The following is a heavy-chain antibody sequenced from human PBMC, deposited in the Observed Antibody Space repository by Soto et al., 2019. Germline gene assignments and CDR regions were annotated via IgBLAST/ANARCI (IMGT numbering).Heavy chain of an antibody. Sequence: EVQLVESGGGLIQPGGSLRLSCVASGLTVSHNYMAWVRQAPEMGLEWVSILYTEGTTYYADSVKGRVTISRHSSKNTLFLQMESLRAEDTAVYYCVRPRPSGENYGMDVWGQGTTVTVSS. D-gene: IGHD3-16*01. CDR2: LYTEGTT. V-gene: IGHV3-53*01. CDR3: VRPRPSGENYGMDV. CDR1: GLTVSHNY. J-gene: IGHJ6*02.